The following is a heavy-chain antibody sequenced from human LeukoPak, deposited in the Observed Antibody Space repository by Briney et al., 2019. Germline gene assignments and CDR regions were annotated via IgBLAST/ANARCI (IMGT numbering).Heavy chain of an antibody. CDR1: GFTFSSYA. CDR2: ISGSGGST. Sequence: GGSLRLSCAASGFTFSSYAMSWVRQAPGKGLEWVSAISGSGGSTYYADSVKGRFTISRDNSKNTLYLQMNSLRAEDTAVYYCSNPDIVVVPAASWGQGTLVTVSS. D-gene: IGHD2-2*01. CDR3: SNPDIVVVPAAS. J-gene: IGHJ4*02. V-gene: IGHV3-23*01.